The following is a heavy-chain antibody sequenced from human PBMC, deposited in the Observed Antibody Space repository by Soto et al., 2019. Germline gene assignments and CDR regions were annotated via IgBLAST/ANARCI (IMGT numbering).Heavy chain of an antibody. V-gene: IGHV3-21*01. CDR3: ARSVTGSYSSWFDP. J-gene: IGHJ5*02. CDR1: GFTFTSHS. D-gene: IGHD1-26*01. Sequence: EVQLVESGGGLVKPGGSLRLSCAVSGFTFTSHSMNWVRQAPGKGLEWVSSISSSSSYIYYADSVKGRFTISRDNAKNSLYRQMNSLRAEDTAVYYCARSVTGSYSSWFDPWGQGTLVTVSS. CDR2: ISSSSSYI.